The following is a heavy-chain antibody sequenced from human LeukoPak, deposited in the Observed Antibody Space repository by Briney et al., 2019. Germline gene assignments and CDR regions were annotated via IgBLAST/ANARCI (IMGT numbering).Heavy chain of an antibody. J-gene: IGHJ5*02. D-gene: IGHD2-15*01. V-gene: IGHV3-20*04. Sequence: GGSLRLSCAASGFTFDDYAMSRVRQAPGKGLEWVSGINWNGGSTGYSDSVKGRFTISRDNAKNSLYLQMNSLRAEDTAVYYCARDRKGDVVVVAASVGNWFDPWGQGTLVTVSS. CDR2: INWNGGST. CDR3: ARDRKGDVVVVAASVGNWFDP. CDR1: GFTFDDYA.